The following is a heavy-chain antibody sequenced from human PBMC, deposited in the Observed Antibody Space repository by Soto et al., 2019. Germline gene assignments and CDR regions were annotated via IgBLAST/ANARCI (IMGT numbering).Heavy chain of an antibody. V-gene: IGHV3-48*02. J-gene: IGHJ4*02. Sequence: GSLRLSCVASGFSFSNYNMNWVRQAPGKGLEWVSYITDSSDTVHYADSVRGRFTISRDNAESSLYLQMNSLRDEDTAAYFCARDFGHGYYLDYWGRGTLVTVSS. CDR1: GFSFSNYN. CDR2: ITDSSDTV. D-gene: IGHD3-3*01. CDR3: ARDFGHGYYLDY.